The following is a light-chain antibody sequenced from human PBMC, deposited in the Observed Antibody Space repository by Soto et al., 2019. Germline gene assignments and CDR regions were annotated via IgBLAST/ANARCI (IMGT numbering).Light chain of an antibody. J-gene: IGLJ2*01. V-gene: IGLV2-14*01. CDR1: SSDVGGYNF. Sequence: QSALTQPASVSGSPGQSITISCTGTSSDVGGYNFVSWYQHHPGKAPKLMIYEVSNRPSGVSNRFSGSKSGSTASLTISGLQAEDEDDYYCSSYTSSSTLVFGGGTKVTVL. CDR2: EVS. CDR3: SSYTSSSTLV.